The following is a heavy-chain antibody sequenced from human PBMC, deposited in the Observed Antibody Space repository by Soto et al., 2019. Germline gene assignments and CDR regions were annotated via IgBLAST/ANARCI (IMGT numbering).Heavy chain of an antibody. CDR3: AKGGVSRPDY. V-gene: IGHV3-23*01. CDR1: GFTFSSYA. Sequence: GGSLRLSCAASGFTFSSYAMTWVRQAPGNGLEWVSSVLSNGGSTYYADSVKGRFTISRDNSKNTLYLQMNSLCAEDTAVYYCAKGGVSRPDYWGQGSQVTVSS. D-gene: IGHD3-10*01. CDR2: VLSNGGST. J-gene: IGHJ4*02.